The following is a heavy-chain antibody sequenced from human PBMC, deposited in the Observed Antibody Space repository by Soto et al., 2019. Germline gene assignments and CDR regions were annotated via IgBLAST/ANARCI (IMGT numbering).Heavy chain of an antibody. Sequence: SETLSLTCTVSGGSISSGDYYWSWVRQPPGKGLEWIGYIYYSGSTYYNPSLKSRVTISVDTSKNQFSLKLSSVTAADTAVYYCARVVRSYYYGVDVWGQGTTVTVSS. J-gene: IGHJ6*02. D-gene: IGHD2-8*01. CDR3: ARVVRSYYYGVDV. CDR2: IYYSGST. CDR1: GGSISSGDYY. V-gene: IGHV4-30-4*01.